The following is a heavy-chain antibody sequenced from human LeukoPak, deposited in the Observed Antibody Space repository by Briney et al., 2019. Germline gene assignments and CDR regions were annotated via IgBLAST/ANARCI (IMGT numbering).Heavy chain of an antibody. V-gene: IGHV3-11*01. J-gene: IGHJ4*02. CDR3: VRVPY. CDR1: GFTFSGYH. D-gene: IGHD5/OR15-5a*01. CDR2: ISSDGSIV. Sequence: GGSLRLSCAASGFTFSGYHMSWMRQAPWKGLEWISYISSDGSIVYYADSVKGRFTISRDNAKSLLYLQMDTVRAEDTAVYYCVRVPYWGQGSLVIVSS.